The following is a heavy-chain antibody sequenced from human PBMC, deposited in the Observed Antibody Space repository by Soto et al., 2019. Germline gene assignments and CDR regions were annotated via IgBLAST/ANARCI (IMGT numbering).Heavy chain of an antibody. J-gene: IGHJ4*02. CDR2: INPSGGST. D-gene: IGHD3-22*01. CDR3: ARVLGYDSSGYYYSDFDY. V-gene: IGHV1-46*01. Sequence: ASVKVSCKASGYTFTSYYMHWVRQAPGQGLEWMGIINPSGGSTSYAQKFQGRVTMTRDTSTSTVYMELRSLRSDDTAVYYCARVLGYDSSGYYYSDFDYWGQGTLVTVSS. CDR1: GYTFTSYY.